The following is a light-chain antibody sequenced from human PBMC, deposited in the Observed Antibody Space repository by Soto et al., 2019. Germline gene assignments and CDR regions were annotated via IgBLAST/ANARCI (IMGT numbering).Light chain of an antibody. CDR1: QSVSSN. CDR3: KQYGISPWP. CDR2: GAS. V-gene: IGKV3-20*01. Sequence: LSVNTGERATLSCRASQSVSSNLAWYQQKPVQAPRLLIYGASSRATGIPDRFSGSGSGTDFTLTISRLEPEDFAVYYCKQYGISPWPFGQVSNVDVK. J-gene: IGKJ1*01.